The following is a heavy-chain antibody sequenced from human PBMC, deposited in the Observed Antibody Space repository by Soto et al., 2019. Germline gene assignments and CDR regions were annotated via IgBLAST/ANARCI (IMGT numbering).Heavy chain of an antibody. CDR2: IFRSGST. CDR1: GGSISSNNW. V-gene: IGHV4-4*02. J-gene: IGHJ4*02. CDR3: ARVYSGSYSDS. Sequence: QVQLQESGPGLVKPSGTLSLTCAVSGGSISSNNWWSWVRQPPGKGLEWIGEIFRSGSTHYSPSLKSRVTISVDKSKKYFSLNLTSVSAADTAVYYCARVYSGSYSDSWGQGTLVTVSS. D-gene: IGHD1-26*01.